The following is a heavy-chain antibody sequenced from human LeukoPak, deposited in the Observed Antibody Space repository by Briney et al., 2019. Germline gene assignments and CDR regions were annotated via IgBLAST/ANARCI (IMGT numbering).Heavy chain of an antibody. J-gene: IGHJ4*02. CDR2: ISNDGSRK. V-gene: IGHV3-30*03. CDR1: GFTFSRHG. Sequence: QPGGSLRLSCAPSGFTFSRHGMHWVRQAPGKGLEWVAIISNDGSRKYYAHSVEGRFTISRDNSKNTLHLQMDSLRAEDTAVYYCARDRAWNYFDYWGQGTLVTVSS. D-gene: IGHD3-3*01. CDR3: ARDRAWNYFDY.